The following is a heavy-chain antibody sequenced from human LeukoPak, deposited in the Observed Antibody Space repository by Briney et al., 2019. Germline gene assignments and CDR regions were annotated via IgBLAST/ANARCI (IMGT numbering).Heavy chain of an antibody. Sequence: ASVTVSCKASGGTFSSYAISWVRQAPGQGLEWMGGIIPIFGTANYAQKFQGRVTITADESTSTAYMELSSLRSEDTAVYYCARDGGPPRSDIVVVPAAKMGIYYGMDVWGQGTTVTVSS. D-gene: IGHD2-2*01. CDR2: IIPIFGTA. CDR1: GGTFSSYA. J-gene: IGHJ6*02. V-gene: IGHV1-69*13. CDR3: ARDGGPPRSDIVVVPAAKMGIYYGMDV.